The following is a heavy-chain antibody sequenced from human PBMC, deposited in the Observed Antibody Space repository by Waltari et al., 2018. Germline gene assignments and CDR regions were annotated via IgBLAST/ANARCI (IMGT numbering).Heavy chain of an antibody. V-gene: IGHV4-38-2*02. D-gene: IGHD1-26*01. CDR1: SFPISSGDY. J-gene: IGHJ4*02. CDR3: VKDRGGAHHDY. CDR2: IQHRGTT. Sequence: QVQLQESGPGLVKPSETLSLTCAVPSFPISSGDYRVWIRQPPGKGLEWIGSIQHRGTTYYNPSLKSRVTISLDTPKNQFSLKLNSVTAADTAVYFCVKDRGGAHHDYWGQGTLVTVSS.